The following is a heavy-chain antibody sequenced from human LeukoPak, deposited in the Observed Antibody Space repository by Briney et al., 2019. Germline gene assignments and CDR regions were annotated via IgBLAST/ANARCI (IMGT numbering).Heavy chain of an antibody. CDR1: GGSISSYY. Sequence: PSETLSLTCTVSGGSISSYYWSWIRQPPGKGLEWIGYIYYSGSTNYNPSLKSRVTISVDTSKNQFSLKLSSVTAADTAVYYCARLAAAGSDYWGQGTLVTVSS. D-gene: IGHD6-13*01. V-gene: IGHV4-59*08. CDR2: IYYSGST. J-gene: IGHJ4*02. CDR3: ARLAAAGSDY.